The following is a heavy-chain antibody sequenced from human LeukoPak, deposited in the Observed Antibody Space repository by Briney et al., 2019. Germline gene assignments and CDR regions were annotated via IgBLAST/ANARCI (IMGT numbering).Heavy chain of an antibody. CDR1: GGSISSSSYY. CDR2: IYYSGTT. Sequence: SETLSLTCTVSGGSISSSSYYWGWIRQPPGKGLEWIGSIYYSGTTYYNPSLKSRVTISVDTSKKQFSLKLRSVTAADTAVYYCARHEWGITNAFDIWGQGTMVTVSS. CDR3: ARHEWGITNAFDI. D-gene: IGHD1-14*01. J-gene: IGHJ3*02. V-gene: IGHV4-39*01.